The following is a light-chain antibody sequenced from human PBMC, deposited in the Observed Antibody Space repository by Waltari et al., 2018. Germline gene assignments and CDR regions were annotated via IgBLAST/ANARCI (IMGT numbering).Light chain of an antibody. Sequence: IVLTQSPGTLSLSPGESPTLSCSASQSVTSTYLGWNQQKPGQDPKLLLYGASNRATGVAYRFSGSGSGTAFTLTISRLEPEVFAVYYCQQYGSSPPKYTFGQGTKLEI. CDR2: GAS. V-gene: IGKV3-20*01. J-gene: IGKJ2*01. CDR3: QQYGSSPPKYT. CDR1: QSVTSTY.